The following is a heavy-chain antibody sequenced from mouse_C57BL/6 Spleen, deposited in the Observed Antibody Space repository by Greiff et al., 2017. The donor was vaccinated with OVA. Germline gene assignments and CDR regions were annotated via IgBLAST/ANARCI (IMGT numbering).Heavy chain of an antibody. CDR3: TRGGGSAWFAY. Sequence: DVMLVESGEGLVKPGGSLKLSCAASGFTFSSYAMSWVRQTPEKRLEWVAYISSGGDYIYYADTVKGRFTISRDNARNTLYLQMSSLKSEDTAMYYCTRGGGSAWFAYWGQGTLVTVSA. D-gene: IGHD1-1*02. J-gene: IGHJ3*01. CDR2: ISSGGDYI. V-gene: IGHV5-9-1*02. CDR1: GFTFSSYA.